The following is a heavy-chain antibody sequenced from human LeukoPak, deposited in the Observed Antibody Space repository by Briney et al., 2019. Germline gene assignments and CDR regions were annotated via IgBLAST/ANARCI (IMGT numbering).Heavy chain of an antibody. J-gene: IGHJ5*02. CDR2: ISAYNGNT. D-gene: IGHD6-19*01. CDR1: GFTFTSYG. CDR3: ARVEEQWLVGFDP. Sequence: ASVKVSCKAPGFTFTSYGISWVRQAPGQGLEWMGWISAYNGNTNYAQKLQGRVTMTTDTSTSTAYMELRSLRSDDTAVYYCARVEEQWLVGFDPWGRGTLVTVSS. V-gene: IGHV1-18*01.